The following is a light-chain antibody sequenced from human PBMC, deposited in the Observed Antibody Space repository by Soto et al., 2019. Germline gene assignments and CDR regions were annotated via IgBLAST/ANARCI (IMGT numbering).Light chain of an antibody. J-gene: IGLJ1*01. CDR1: SSDVGGYNY. Sequence: QSVLTQPRSVSGSPGQSVTISCTGTSSDVGGYNYVSWYQQHPGKAPKLVIYDVSKRPSGVPDRFSGSKSGNTASLTISGLQAEDDADYDCCSYAGSYTYVFGTGTNVNVL. V-gene: IGLV2-11*01. CDR2: DVS. CDR3: CSYAGSYTYV.